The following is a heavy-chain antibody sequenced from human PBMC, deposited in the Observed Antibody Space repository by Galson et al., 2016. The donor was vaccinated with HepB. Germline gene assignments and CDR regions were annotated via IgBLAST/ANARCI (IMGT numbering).Heavy chain of an antibody. CDR3: AVWLQVHFDH. Sequence: SLRLSCASSGFVFRSSAMGWLRQVPGKGLEWVSTISPGRPKTHYADSVNGRFTISRDDAKDTVYLEMSSLRDEDTAIYYCAVWLQVHFDHWGQGTRVTVSS. CDR1: GFVFRSSA. J-gene: IGHJ4*02. D-gene: IGHD3-16*01. CDR2: ISPGRPKT. V-gene: IGHV3-23*01.